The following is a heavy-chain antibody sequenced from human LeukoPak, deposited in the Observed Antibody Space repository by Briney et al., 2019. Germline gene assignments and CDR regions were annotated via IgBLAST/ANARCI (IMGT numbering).Heavy chain of an antibody. J-gene: IGHJ5*02. CDR2: INPNSGGT. CDR3: ARVRGVIRWFDP. D-gene: IGHD3-10*01. CDR1: GYTFTGYY. Sequence: ASVQVSCTASGYTFTGYYMHWVRQAPGQGLEWMGWINPNSGGTNYAQKFQGRVTMTRDTSISTAYMELSRLRSDDTAVYYCARVRGVIRWFDPWGQGTLVTASS. V-gene: IGHV1-2*02.